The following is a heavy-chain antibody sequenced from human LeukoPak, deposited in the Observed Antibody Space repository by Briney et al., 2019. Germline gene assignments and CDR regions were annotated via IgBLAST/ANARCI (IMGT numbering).Heavy chain of an antibody. D-gene: IGHD3-10*01. CDR1: GGSISSGDYY. CDR3: ARGRRVLWFGAPAPFDP. Sequence: PSQTLSLTCTVSGGSISSGDYYWSWIRQPPGKGLEWIGYIYYSGSTYYNPSLKSRVTISVDTSKNQFPLKLSSVTAADTAVYYCARGRRVLWFGAPAPFDPWGQGNLVTVSS. V-gene: IGHV4-30-4*01. J-gene: IGHJ5*02. CDR2: IYYSGST.